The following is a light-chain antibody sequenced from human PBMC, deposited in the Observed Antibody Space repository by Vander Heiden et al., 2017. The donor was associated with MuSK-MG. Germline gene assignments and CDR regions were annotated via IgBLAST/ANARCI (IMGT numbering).Light chain of an antibody. CDR2: AAS. J-gene: IGKJ4*01. CDR3: QQSYSTLIT. V-gene: IGKV1-39*01. CDR1: QSISSY. Sequence: DIQMTQSPSSLSASVGDRVTITCRASQSISSYLNWYQQKPGKAPKLLIYAASSFQSGVPSRFRGRGSGTDFTLTISRLQPEDFATYYCQQSYSTLITFGGWTKVEIK.